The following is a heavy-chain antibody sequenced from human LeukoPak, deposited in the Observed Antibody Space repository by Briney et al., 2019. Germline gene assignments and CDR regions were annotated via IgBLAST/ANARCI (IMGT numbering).Heavy chain of an antibody. Sequence: ASVKVSCKASGYTFTSYYMHWVRQAPRQGLEWMGWINPNSGGTNYAQKFQGWVTMTRDTSISTACMELSRLRSDDTAVYYCARSFTMIVVAGAPNAFDIWGQGTMVTVSS. V-gene: IGHV1-2*04. CDR2: INPNSGGT. J-gene: IGHJ3*02. CDR1: GYTFTSYY. CDR3: ARSFTMIVVAGAPNAFDI. D-gene: IGHD3-22*01.